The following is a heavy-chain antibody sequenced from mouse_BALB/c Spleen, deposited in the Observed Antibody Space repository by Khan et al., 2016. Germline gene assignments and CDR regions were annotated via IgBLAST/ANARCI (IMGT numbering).Heavy chain of an antibody. D-gene: IGHD2-1*01. CDR1: GYTFTNYG. CDR2: INTYTGEP. J-gene: IGHJ3*01. CDR3: ASGGGNFAGFAY. Sequence: QIQLVQSGPELKKPGETVKISCKASGYTFTNYGMNWVKQAPGKGLKWMGWINTYTGEPTYADDFKGRFAFSLETSASTAYLQINNLKNEDMATXFCASGGGNFAGFAYWGQGTLVTVSA. V-gene: IGHV9-1*02.